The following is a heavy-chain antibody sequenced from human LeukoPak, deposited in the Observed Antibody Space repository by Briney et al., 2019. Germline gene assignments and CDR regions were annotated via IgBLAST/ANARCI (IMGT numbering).Heavy chain of an antibody. CDR1: GFTFSSYW. CDR2: IKQDGSEK. CDR3: ARAVVVPAATNYYYYYYMDV. Sequence: GGSLRLSCAASGFTFSSYWMSWVRQAPGKGLEWVANIKQDGSEKYYVDSVKGRFTISRDNAKNSLYLQMNSLRAEDTAVYYCARAVVVPAATNYYYYYYMDVWGKGTTVTVSS. D-gene: IGHD2-2*01. J-gene: IGHJ6*03. V-gene: IGHV3-7*04.